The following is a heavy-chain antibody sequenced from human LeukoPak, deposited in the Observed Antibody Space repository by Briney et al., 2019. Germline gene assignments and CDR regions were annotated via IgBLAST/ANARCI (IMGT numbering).Heavy chain of an antibody. J-gene: IGHJ5*02. CDR1: GGSISSYY. CDR3: VRSSSWYENWFDP. V-gene: IGHV4-59*01. D-gene: IGHD6-13*01. CDR2: IYYSGST. Sequence: SETLSLTCTVSGGSISSYYWSWIRQPPGKGLEWIRYIYYSGSTNYNPSLKSRVTISVDTSKNQFSLKLSSVTAADTAVYYCVRSSSWYENWFDPWGQGTLVTVSS.